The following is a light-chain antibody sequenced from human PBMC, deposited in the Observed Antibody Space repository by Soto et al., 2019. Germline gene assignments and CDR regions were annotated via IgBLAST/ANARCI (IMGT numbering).Light chain of an antibody. CDR3: QQYYSTPYT. J-gene: IGKJ2*01. Sequence: DIQMTQSPSSVSASVGDRVTITCRASQAIDSWLAWYQQKPGEAPKLLIFTGSLLHSGVPPRFSGSGSGTDFTLTISSLQPEDVAVYYCQQYYSTPYTFGQGTKLEIK. CDR2: TGS. CDR1: QAIDSW. V-gene: IGKV1-12*01.